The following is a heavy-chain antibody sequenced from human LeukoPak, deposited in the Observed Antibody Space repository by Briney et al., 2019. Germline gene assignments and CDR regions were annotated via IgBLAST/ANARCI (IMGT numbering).Heavy chain of an antibody. CDR2: INHSGST. D-gene: IGHD3-3*01. J-gene: IGHJ5*02. CDR3: ARAPYYDFWSSYPTKLRANWFDP. CDR1: GGSFSGYD. Sequence: SETLSLTCAVYGGSFSGYDWSWIRQPPGEGLEWIGEINHSGSTNYNPSLKSRVTISVDTSKNQFSLKLSSVTAADTAVYYCARAPYYDFWSSYPTKLRANWFDPWGQGTLVTVSS. V-gene: IGHV4-34*01.